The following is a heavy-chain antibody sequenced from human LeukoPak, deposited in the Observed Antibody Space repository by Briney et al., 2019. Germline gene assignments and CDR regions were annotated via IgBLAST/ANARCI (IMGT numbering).Heavy chain of an antibody. CDR1: GGTFSSYA. J-gene: IGHJ4*02. D-gene: IGHD6-13*01. V-gene: IGHV1-69*10. Sequence: GAPVKVSCKASGGTFSSYAISWVRQAPGQGLEWMGGIIPILGIANYAQKFQGRVTITADKSTSTAYMELSSLRSEDTAVYYCARVGSSWYGEDYFDYWGQGTLVTVSS. CDR2: IIPILGIA. CDR3: ARVGSSWYGEDYFDY.